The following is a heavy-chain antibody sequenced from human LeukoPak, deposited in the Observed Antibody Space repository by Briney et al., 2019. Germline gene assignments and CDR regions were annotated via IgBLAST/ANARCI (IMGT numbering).Heavy chain of an antibody. Sequence: SGTLSLTCAVSGDSFSRGNWWSWVRQPPGKGLEWIGEIYDSGSTNCNPSLKSRVTMSVDKSKNQISLNLRSVTAADTAVYYCVRFPHASGSDYWGQGTLVTVSS. CDR1: GDSFSRGNW. J-gene: IGHJ4*02. CDR3: VRFPHASGSDY. CDR2: IYDSGST. V-gene: IGHV4-4*02. D-gene: IGHD6-19*01.